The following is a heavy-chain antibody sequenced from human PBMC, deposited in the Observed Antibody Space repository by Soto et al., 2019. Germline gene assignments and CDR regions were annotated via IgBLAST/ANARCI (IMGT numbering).Heavy chain of an antibody. CDR2: IYYSGNT. J-gene: IGHJ6*02. V-gene: IGHV4-30-4*01. Sequence: PSETLSLTCTVSGGSTSSDNYWSWIRQPPGKGLEWIGHIYYSGNTDYNPSLKSRLAISIDTSKNQFSLKLSSVTAADTAVYYCASHYGGNSANYYYYGMDVWGQGTTVTVSS. CDR3: ASHYGGNSANYYYYGMDV. D-gene: IGHD4-17*01. CDR1: GGSTSSDNY.